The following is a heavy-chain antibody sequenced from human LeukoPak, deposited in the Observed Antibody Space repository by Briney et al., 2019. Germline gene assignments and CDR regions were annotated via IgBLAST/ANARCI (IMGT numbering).Heavy chain of an antibody. D-gene: IGHD1-26*01. Sequence: SETLSLTCTVSGGSISSYYWSWIRQPPGKGLEWIAYIYYSGATNYNPSLKSRVTILIDTSKNQFSLKLSSVTAADTAVYYCARVGVVGATPYYFDYWGQGTLVTVSS. CDR1: GGSISSYY. CDR3: ARVGVVGATPYYFDY. J-gene: IGHJ4*02. V-gene: IGHV4-59*12. CDR2: IYYSGAT.